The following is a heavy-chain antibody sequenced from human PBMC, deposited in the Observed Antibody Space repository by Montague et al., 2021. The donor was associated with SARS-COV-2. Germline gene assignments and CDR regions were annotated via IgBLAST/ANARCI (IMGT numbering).Heavy chain of an antibody. V-gene: IGHV3-74*01. CDR3: ARRVLHINSWYGADR. CDR1: GFTLSSYW. J-gene: IGHJ5*02. Sequence: SLRLSCAASGFTLSSYWMHWVRQAPGKSLVWVSLISANGITTTYADSVKGRFTISKDSAKNTLYLQMNSLRAEDTAVYYCARRVLHINSWYGADRWGQGTLVTVSS. D-gene: IGHD6-13*01. CDR2: ISANGITT.